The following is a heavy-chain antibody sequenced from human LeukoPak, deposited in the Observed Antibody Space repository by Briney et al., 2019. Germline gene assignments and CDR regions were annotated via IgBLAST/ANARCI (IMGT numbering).Heavy chain of an antibody. V-gene: IGHV4-30-4*01. D-gene: IGHD4-23*01. CDR1: GGSISSGDYY. CDR2: IYCSGST. J-gene: IGHJ4*02. Sequence: SETLSLTCTVSGGSISSGDYYWSWIRQPPGKGLEWIGYIYCSGSTYYNPSLKSRVTISVDTSKNQFSLKLSSVTAADTAVYYCASGHDYGGAAFACWGQGTLVTVSS. CDR3: ASGHDYGGAAFAC.